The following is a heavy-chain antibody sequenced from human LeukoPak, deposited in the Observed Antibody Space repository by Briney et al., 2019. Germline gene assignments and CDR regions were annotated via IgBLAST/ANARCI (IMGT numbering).Heavy chain of an antibody. V-gene: IGHV4-59*01. D-gene: IGHD4-23*01. CDR1: GGSITSYF. J-gene: IGHJ3*02. CDR3: ATPTGGDDAFDI. Sequence: SETLSLTCTVSGGSITSYFWSWIRQPPGKGLEWIGYIFYTGSTNYNPSLKSRVTISVLTSKNRFSLKLSSVTAADTAVYYCATPTGGDDAFDIWGQGTMVTVSS. CDR2: IFYTGST.